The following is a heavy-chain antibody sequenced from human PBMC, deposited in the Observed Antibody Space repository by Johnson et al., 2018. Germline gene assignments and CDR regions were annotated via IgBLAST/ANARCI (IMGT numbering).Heavy chain of an antibody. J-gene: IGHJ6*03. CDR2: IYYSGSTNYNPRGST. CDR1: GDSISSYY. CDR3: VRPDYYYYYMDV. V-gene: IGHV4-59*01. Sequence: QVQLQESGPGLVKPSETLSLTCTVSGDSISSYYWSWIRQSPGKGLEWIGDIYYSGSTNYNPRGSTNYNPSLQSRVTRSVDPSKNPFSLNLSSVAAADTAVYYCVRPDYYYYYMDVWGKGTTVTVSS.